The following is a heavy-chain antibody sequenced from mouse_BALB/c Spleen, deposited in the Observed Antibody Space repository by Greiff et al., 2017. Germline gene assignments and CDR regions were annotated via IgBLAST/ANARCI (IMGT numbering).Heavy chain of an antibody. CDR3: ARGRWFLAY. J-gene: IGHJ3*01. Sequence: EVHLVESGGGLVKPGGSLKLSCAASGFTFSDYYMYWVRQTPEKRLEWVATISDGGSYTYYPDSVKGRFTISRDNAKNNLYLQMSSLKSEDTAMYYCARGRWFLAYWGQGTLVTVSA. CDR1: GFTFSDYY. CDR2: ISDGGSYT. D-gene: IGHD2-3*01. V-gene: IGHV5-4*02.